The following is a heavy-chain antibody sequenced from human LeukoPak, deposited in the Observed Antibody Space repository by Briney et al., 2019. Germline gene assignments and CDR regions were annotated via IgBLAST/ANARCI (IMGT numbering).Heavy chain of an antibody. D-gene: IGHD1-1*01. CDR3: AKDVELERGYFDY. V-gene: IGHV3-23*01. CDR2: ISGSGGST. CDR1: GFTFSSYA. J-gene: IGHJ4*02. Sequence: GGSLRLSGADSGFTFSSYAMSWVRQAPGKGLEWVSAISGSGGSTYYADSVKGRFTISRDNSKNTLYLQMNSLRAEDTAVYYCAKDVELERGYFDYWGQGTLVTVSS.